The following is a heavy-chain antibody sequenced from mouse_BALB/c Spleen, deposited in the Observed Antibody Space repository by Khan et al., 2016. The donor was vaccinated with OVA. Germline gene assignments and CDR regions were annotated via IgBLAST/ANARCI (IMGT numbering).Heavy chain of an antibody. J-gene: IGHJ1*01. CDR1: GFTFSNYW. D-gene: IGHD3-3*01. V-gene: IGHV6-6*02. CDR3: ARGWDWYFDV. CDR2: IRLKSNIYAT. Sequence: EVQLLESGGGLVQPGGSMKLSCVASGFTFSNYWMNWVRQSPEKGFEWVAEIRLKSNIYATHYAESVRGRFTISRDDSRSSVYLQMNNLGAEDTGIYYCARGWDWYFDVWGAGTTVTVSS.